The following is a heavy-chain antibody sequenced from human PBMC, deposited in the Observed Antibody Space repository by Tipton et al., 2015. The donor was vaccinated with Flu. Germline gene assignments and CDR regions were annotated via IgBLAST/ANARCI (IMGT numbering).Heavy chain of an antibody. Sequence: TLSLTCSVSGDSIGGGYCWGWVRQPPGKGLEWIGTIYHSGSTYYNPSLKSRVTISLDTSKNQFSLKLSSATAADTAVYYCARHTGDSVRGVIDYWGQGTLVTVSS. V-gene: IGHV4-38-2*01. CDR2: IYHSGST. D-gene: IGHD3-10*02. J-gene: IGHJ4*02. CDR3: ARHTGDSVRGVIDY. CDR1: GDSIGGGYC.